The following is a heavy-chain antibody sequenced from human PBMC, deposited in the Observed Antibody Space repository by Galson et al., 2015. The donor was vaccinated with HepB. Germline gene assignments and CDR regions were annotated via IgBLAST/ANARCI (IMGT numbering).Heavy chain of an antibody. Sequence: SVKVSCKASGYTFTSYAIHWVRQAPGQRLEWMGWINTGNGNTKYSHKFQGRVTITRNTYASTAHMELSSLRSEDTAVYYCARAEYRGYYDSSGYYYERLVGPDGLAVDVWGQGTTVTVSS. J-gene: IGHJ6*02. CDR2: INTGNGNT. CDR1: GYTFTSYA. D-gene: IGHD3-22*01. CDR3: ARAEYRGYYDSSGYYYERLVGPDGLAVDV. V-gene: IGHV1-3*04.